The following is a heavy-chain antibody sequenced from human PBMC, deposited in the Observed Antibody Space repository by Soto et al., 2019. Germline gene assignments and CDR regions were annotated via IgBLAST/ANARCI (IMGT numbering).Heavy chain of an antibody. V-gene: IGHV3-11*01. Sequence: QVQLVESGGGLVKTGGSLRIVCEASGFTFSDYYMSWVRQAPGKGLEWVSYISSSGNIIYYADSVKGRFTISRDNAKNSVYLHMNSLRAEATALYFCAKMSSENYYDPVFSWGQGTLVTVSS. J-gene: IGHJ4*02. CDR3: AKMSSENYYDPVFS. CDR2: ISSSGNII. D-gene: IGHD3-22*01. CDR1: GFTFSDYY.